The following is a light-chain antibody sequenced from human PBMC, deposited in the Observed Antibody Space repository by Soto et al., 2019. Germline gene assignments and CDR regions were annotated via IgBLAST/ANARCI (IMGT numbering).Light chain of an antibody. CDR2: EIT. CDR3: SSYTTSSALDRV. Sequence: QSALTQPASVSGSPGQSISISCTGTTSDVGGHKYVSWYQQHPGKAPKLIIYEITYRPSGVSDRFSGSKSGNTASLTISGLQAEDEADYYCSSYTTSSALDRVFGGGTKVTVL. V-gene: IGLV2-14*01. CDR1: TSDVGGHKY. J-gene: IGLJ3*02.